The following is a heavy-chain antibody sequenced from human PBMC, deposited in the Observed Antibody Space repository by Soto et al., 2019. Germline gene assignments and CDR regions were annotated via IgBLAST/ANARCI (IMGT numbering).Heavy chain of an antibody. CDR3: AKLYHGYCSGGSLPICGDCVLDY. V-gene: IGHV1-69*13. D-gene: IGHD2-15*01. Sequence: SVKVSCKASGGTFSSYAISWVRQAPGQGLEWMGGIIPIFGTANYAQQFPGRVTHTADESTSTAYMELSSLRSEDTAVYYRAKLYHGYCSGGSLPICGDCVLDYCGQGTRFTVSS. CDR1: GGTFSSYA. J-gene: IGHJ4*02. CDR2: IIPIFGTA.